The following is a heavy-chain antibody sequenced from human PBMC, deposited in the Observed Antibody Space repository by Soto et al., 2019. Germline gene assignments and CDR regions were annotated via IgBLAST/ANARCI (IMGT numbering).Heavy chain of an antibody. J-gene: IGHJ6*02. CDR3: ARSQGSSSSLEIYYYYYYGIDV. CDR1: GGTFSSYA. Sequence: QVQLVQSGAEVKKPGSSVKLSCKASGGTFSSYAISWVRQAPGQGLEWMGGIIPISETTNYAQKLQGRVTITADESKSTAYMEMSSLRSEDTAVYYCARSQGSSSSLEIYYYYYYGIDVWGQGTTVTVSS. D-gene: IGHD2-2*01. V-gene: IGHV1-69*01. CDR2: IIPISETT.